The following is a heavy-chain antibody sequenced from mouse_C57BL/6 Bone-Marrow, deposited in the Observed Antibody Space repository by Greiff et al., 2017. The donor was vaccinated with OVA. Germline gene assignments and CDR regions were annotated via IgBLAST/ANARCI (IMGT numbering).Heavy chain of an antibody. Sequence: EVQLVESGPGLVKPSQSLSLTCSVTGYSITSGYYWNWIRQFPGNKLEWMGYISYDGSNNYNPSLKNRISITRDTSKNQFFLKLNSVTTEDTATYYCARVTDYWGQGTSVTVSS. J-gene: IGHJ4*01. CDR1: GYSITSGYY. V-gene: IGHV3-6*01. CDR2: ISYDGSN. CDR3: ARVTDY.